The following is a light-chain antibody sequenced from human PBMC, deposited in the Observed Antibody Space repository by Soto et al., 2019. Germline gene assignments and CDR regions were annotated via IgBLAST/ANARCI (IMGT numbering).Light chain of an antibody. J-gene: IGLJ1*01. Sequence: QSVLTQPASVSGSPGQSITISCTGTSSDVGSYNLVSWYQHHPGKAPKLMIYEVSKRPSGVSNRFSGSKSGNTASLTISGLQAEDETDYYCCSYAGSSTPYVFGTGTKVTV. CDR2: EVS. CDR1: SSDVGSYNL. V-gene: IGLV2-23*02. CDR3: CSYAGSSTPYV.